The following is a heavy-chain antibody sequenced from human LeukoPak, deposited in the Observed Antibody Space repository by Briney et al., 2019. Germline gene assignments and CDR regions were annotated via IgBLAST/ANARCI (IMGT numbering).Heavy chain of an antibody. CDR1: GFTFSSFE. Sequence: GGSLRLSCAASGFTFSSFEMTWVRQAPGEGLEWLSYISTGSTYTNYANSVKGRFTISRDNAKNSLYLQLNSLRADDTAVYYCTREDNWYFDLWGRGTLVTVSS. V-gene: IGHV3-21*05. CDR2: ISTGSTYT. CDR3: TREDNWYFDL. J-gene: IGHJ2*01.